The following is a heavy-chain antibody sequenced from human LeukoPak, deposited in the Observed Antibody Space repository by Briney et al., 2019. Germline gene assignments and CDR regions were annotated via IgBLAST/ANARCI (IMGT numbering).Heavy chain of an antibody. CDR2: ISVSDDST. Sequence: GSLRLSCAASGFTSSDYTMNWVRQSPGKGLEWVSGISVSDDSTYYADSVKGRSTISRDKSNNMLHLQMNSLRAEDTAVYYCARDRYCVSTNCPYDCWGQGTPVTVSS. D-gene: IGHD2-2*01. V-gene: IGHV3-23*01. CDR1: GFTSSDYT. CDR3: ARDRYCVSTNCPYDC. J-gene: IGHJ4*02.